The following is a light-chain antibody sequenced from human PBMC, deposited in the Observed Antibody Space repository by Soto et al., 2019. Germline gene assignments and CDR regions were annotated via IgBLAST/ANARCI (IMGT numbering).Light chain of an antibody. Sequence: SVLTQPRSVSGSPGQSVNISCTGTSSDVGGYNYVSWYQQHPGKAPKLMIYDVSKRPSGVPDRFSGSKSGNTASLTISGLQAEDEADYYCCSYAGSYTVVFGGGTKVTVL. CDR2: DVS. J-gene: IGLJ2*01. CDR3: CSYAGSYTVV. CDR1: SSDVGGYNY. V-gene: IGLV2-11*01.